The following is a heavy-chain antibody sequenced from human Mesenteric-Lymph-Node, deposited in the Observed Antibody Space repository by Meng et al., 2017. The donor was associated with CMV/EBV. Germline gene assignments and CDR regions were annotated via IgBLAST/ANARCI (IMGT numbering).Heavy chain of an antibody. CDR1: GFTFSRSA. Sequence: GESLKISCAASGFTFSRSAMHWVRQAPGKGLEWVAVIADDGGEKYYAGSVKGRFAISRDNSKNRLYLQMSSLRAEDTAVYYCAKMDCSISCSHFDFWGQGALVTRLL. CDR3: AKMDCSISCSHFDF. CDR2: IADDGGEK. V-gene: IGHV3-30*09. D-gene: IGHD2-2*01. J-gene: IGHJ4*02.